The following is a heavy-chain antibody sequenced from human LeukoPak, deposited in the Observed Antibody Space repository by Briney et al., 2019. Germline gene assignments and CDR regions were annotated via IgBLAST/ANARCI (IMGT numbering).Heavy chain of an antibody. Sequence: KPSETLSLTCTVSGGSISSSSYYWGWIRQPPGKGLEWIGSIYYSGSTYYNPSLKSRVTISVDTSKNQFSLKLSSVTAADTAVYYCAGLRSYAQDYWGQGTLVTVSS. J-gene: IGHJ4*02. D-gene: IGHD1-26*01. CDR3: AGLRSYAQDY. CDR1: GGSISSSSYY. CDR2: IYYSGST. V-gene: IGHV4-39*01.